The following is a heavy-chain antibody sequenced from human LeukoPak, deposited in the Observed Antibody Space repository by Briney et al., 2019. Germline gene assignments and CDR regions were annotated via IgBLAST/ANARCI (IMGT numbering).Heavy chain of an antibody. J-gene: IGHJ4*02. CDR2: ISFDGVNK. Sequence: PGRALRLSCAASGFTFNNFGMHGVRQAPGRGVEWVALISFDGVNKYYADSVRGRFTISRDNSKNTLFLQMNSLGAEDTAVYYCAKGVTTEFDYWGQGTLVTVSS. CDR1: GFTFNNFG. V-gene: IGHV3-30*18. D-gene: IGHD4-17*01. CDR3: AKGVTTEFDY.